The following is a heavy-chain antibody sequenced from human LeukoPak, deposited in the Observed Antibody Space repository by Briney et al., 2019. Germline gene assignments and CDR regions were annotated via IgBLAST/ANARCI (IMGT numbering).Heavy chain of an antibody. CDR2: MNPNSGNT. J-gene: IGHJ6*03. CDR1: GYTFTSYD. V-gene: IGHV1-8*01. CDR3: ARALSWTTDSYYYMDV. Sequence: ASVKVSCKASGYTFTSYDINWVRQATGQGLEGMGWMNPNSGNTGYAQKLQGRVTMTKNTSITTAYMELSSLRSEDTAVYYCARALSWTTDSYYYMDVWGKGTTVTVS. D-gene: IGHD3/OR15-3a*01.